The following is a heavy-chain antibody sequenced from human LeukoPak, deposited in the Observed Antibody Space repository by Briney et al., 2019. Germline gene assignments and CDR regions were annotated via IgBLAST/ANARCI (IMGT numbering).Heavy chain of an antibody. CDR3: ARDYYDSSGYTLRAN. CDR2: IKQDGSDK. Sequence: GGSLRLSCAASGFTFSTYWMSWVRQAPGKGLEWAANIKQDGSDKYYVDSVKGRFTISRDNAKNSLYLQMNSLRAEDTAVYYCARDYYDSSGYTLRANWGQGTQVTVSS. CDR1: GFTFSTYW. D-gene: IGHD3-22*01. J-gene: IGHJ4*02. V-gene: IGHV3-7*01.